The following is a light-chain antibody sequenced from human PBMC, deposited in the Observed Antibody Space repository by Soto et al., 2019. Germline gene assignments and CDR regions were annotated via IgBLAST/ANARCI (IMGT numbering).Light chain of an antibody. Sequence: DVQMTQSPSSLSASVGDRITITCRASQGISNYLAWYQQKPGKVPMLLLYTASTLQSGVPSRFSGSGSGTEFTLTISSMQPEDAATYYCQNYNSALGAFGHGTKVDI. J-gene: IGKJ3*01. CDR3: QNYNSALGA. CDR1: QGISNY. CDR2: TAS. V-gene: IGKV1-27*01.